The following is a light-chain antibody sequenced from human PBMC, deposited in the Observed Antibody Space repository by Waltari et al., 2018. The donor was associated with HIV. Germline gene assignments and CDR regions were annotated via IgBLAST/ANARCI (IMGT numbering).Light chain of an antibody. J-gene: IGKJ4*01. V-gene: IGKV4-1*01. CDR1: RTVFYSSDNRNY. CDR2: WAS. CDR3: QQYYSVPPT. Sequence: DIVMTQSPDSLAVSLGERATINCTSRRTVFYSSDNRNYLAWYLQRPGQSPKVLIFWASTRAFGVPDRFSGSGSGTDFSLTLSSLQADDVGIYYCQQYYSVPPTFGGGTKVEI.